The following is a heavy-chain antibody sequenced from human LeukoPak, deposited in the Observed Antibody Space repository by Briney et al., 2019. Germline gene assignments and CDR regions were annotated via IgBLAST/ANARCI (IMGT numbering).Heavy chain of an antibody. CDR1: GASVSDGNYY. Sequence: ETLSLTCSVSGASVSDGNYYWSWIRQPPGKGLEWIGYMFYSESTKYNPSLKSRVTISVDKSKNQFSLHMSSVTAADTAVYYCASTSNSALSLPYFDHWGQGSLVTVSS. J-gene: IGHJ4*02. V-gene: IGHV4-61*01. CDR3: ASTSNSALSLPYFDH. CDR2: MFYSEST. D-gene: IGHD2-2*01.